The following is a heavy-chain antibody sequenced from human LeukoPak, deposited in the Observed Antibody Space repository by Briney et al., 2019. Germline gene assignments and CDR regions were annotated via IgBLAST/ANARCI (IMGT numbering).Heavy chain of an antibody. V-gene: IGHV3-48*03. CDR3: ASDEVHNIWFGELSPTDFYGMDV. CDR2: ISSRGSAI. J-gene: IGHJ6*02. CDR1: GFTFSSYE. Sequence: QTGGSLRLSCAASGFTFSSYEINWVRQAPGKGLEWVSYISSRGSAIYYADSVKGRFTISRDNAKNSLSLQMNSLRAEDTAVYYCASDEVHNIWFGELSPTDFYGMDVWGQGTTVTVSS. D-gene: IGHD3-10*01.